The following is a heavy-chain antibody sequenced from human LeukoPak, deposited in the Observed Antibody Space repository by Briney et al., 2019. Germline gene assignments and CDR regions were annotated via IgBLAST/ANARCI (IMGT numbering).Heavy chain of an antibody. CDR1: GFTFSSYG. D-gene: IGHD2-2*01. CDR2: IRYDGSNK. Sequence: GGSLRLSCAPSGFTFSSYGMHWLRQAPGKGVEGVAFIRYDGSNKYYADSVKGRFTISRDNSKNTLYLQMNSLRAEDTAVYYCAKDSVQLLFNWFDPWGQGTLVTVSS. V-gene: IGHV3-30*02. J-gene: IGHJ5*02. CDR3: AKDSVQLLFNWFDP.